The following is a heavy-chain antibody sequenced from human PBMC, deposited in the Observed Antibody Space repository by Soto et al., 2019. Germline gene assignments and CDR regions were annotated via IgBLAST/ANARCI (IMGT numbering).Heavy chain of an antibody. V-gene: IGHV1-3*04. CDR2: IDTGNHNT. Sequence: QVRLVQSETEVKEPGASVTLSCKASGYTFTSYAIHWVRQAPGQRPEWMGWIDTGNHNTKYSQNFQGKVTTTADTYANTAYMELSSLRSEETAVYYCARAAKWDPRGVEAHQDDYFNYWGQGTLVTVSS. CDR1: GYTFTSYA. D-gene: IGHD1-26*01. CDR3: ARAAKWDPRGVEAHQDDYFNY. J-gene: IGHJ4*02.